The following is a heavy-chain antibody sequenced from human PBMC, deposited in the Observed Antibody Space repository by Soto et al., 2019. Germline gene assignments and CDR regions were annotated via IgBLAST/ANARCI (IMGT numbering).Heavy chain of an antibody. V-gene: IGHV4-34*01. CDR3: AKNQATTRWFDP. J-gene: IGHJ5*02. CDR2: INQNGNT. Sequence: QVQLQQWGAGLLKPSETLSLSCAVYGGSFSGYYWSWIRQPPGKGLEWIGEINQNGNTNYNPSLKSRVTISVDTSKNQFSLNLSSVTAADTAVYYCAKNQATTRWFDPWGQGTLVTVSS. D-gene: IGHD1-26*01. CDR1: GGSFSGYY.